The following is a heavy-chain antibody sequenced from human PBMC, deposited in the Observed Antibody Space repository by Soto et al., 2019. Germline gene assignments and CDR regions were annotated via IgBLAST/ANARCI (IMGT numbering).Heavy chain of an antibody. J-gene: IGHJ5*02. D-gene: IGHD2-15*01. Sequence: QVQLVQSGAEVKKPGSSVKVSCKASGGTFSSYAISWVRQAPGQGLEWMGGIIPIFGTANYAQKFQGRVSITADSSTSTAHSELSSQGSEDTAVDDCARGWQYPCSGCSCRPGWGWFDPWGQGTLVTVSS. CDR3: ARGWQYPCSGCSCRPGWGWFDP. V-gene: IGHV1-69*12. CDR1: GGTFSSYA. CDR2: IIPIFGTA.